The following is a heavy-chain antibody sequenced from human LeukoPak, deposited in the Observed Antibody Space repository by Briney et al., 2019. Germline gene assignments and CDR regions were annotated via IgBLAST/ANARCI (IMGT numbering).Heavy chain of an antibody. V-gene: IGHV3-30-3*01. J-gene: IGHJ4*02. CDR3: ARASTPGFGLPGFDY. Sequence: GGSLRLSCAASEFTFSSYAMHWVRQAPGKGLEWVTVISSDGSNKYYADSVKGRFTISRDNSKSTLYLQMDSLRAEDTAVYYCARASTPGFGLPGFDYWGQGTLVTVSS. D-gene: IGHD5/OR15-5a*01. CDR1: EFTFSSYA. CDR2: ISSDGSNK.